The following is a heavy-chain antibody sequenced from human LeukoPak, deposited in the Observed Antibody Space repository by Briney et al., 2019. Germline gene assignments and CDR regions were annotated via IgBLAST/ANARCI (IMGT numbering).Heavy chain of an antibody. CDR2: ISYDGSNK. CDR1: GFTFSSYA. CDR3: ARDRTNSMGAFDI. J-gene: IGHJ3*02. D-gene: IGHD1/OR15-1a*01. V-gene: IGHV3-30-3*01. Sequence: QPGGSLRLSCAASGFTFSSYAMHWVRQAPGKGLEWVAVISYDGSNKYYADSVKGRFTISRDDSKNTLYLQMNSLRAEDTAVYYCARDRTNSMGAFDIWGQGTMVTVSS.